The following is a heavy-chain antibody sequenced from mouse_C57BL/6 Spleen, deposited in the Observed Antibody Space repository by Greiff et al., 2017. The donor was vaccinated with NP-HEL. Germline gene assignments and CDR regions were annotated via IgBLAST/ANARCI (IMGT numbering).Heavy chain of an antibody. CDR3: VRPETAQATYPFAY. CDR2: IRSKSNNYAT. V-gene: IGHV10-1*01. CDR1: GFSFNTYA. D-gene: IGHD3-2*02. Sequence: EVQRVESGGGLVQPKGSLKLSCAASGFSFNTYAMNWVRQAPGKGLEWVARIRSKSNNYATYYADSVKDRFTISRDDSESMLYLQMNNLKTEDTAMYYCVRPETAQATYPFAYWGQGTLVTVSA. J-gene: IGHJ3*01.